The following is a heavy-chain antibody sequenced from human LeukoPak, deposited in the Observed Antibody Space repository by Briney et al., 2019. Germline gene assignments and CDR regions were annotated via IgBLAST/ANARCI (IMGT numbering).Heavy chain of an antibody. CDR1: GGSISSSYY. CDR2: IYYSGST. J-gene: IGHJ5*02. Sequence: SETLSLTCTVSGGSISSSYYWGWIRQPPGKGLEWIGSIYYSGSTYYNPSLKSRVTISVDTSKNQFSLKLSSVTAADTAVYYCARRYSSGYHPWFDPWGQGTLVTVSS. V-gene: IGHV4-39*01. D-gene: IGHD3-22*01. CDR3: ARRYSSGYHPWFDP.